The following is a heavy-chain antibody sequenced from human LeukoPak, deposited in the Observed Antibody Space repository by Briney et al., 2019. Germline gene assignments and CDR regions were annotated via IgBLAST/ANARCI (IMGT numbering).Heavy chain of an antibody. CDR2: IYNSGST. D-gene: IGHD1-26*01. CDR1: GNSFSNTYY. V-gene: IGHV4-38-2*01. Sequence: PAETLSLTCAVSGNSFSNTYYWGWIRHPPGEELGWIGIIYNSGSTHYNPSLKSRVTISVDTSKNQFSLKLSSVTAADTAVYYCARNSSGNYFDYWGQGTLVTVSS. J-gene: IGHJ4*02. CDR3: ARNSSGNYFDY.